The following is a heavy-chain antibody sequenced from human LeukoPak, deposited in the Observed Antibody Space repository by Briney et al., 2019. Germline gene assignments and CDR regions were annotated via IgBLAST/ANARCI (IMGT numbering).Heavy chain of an antibody. CDR2: ISSGGSPI. V-gene: IGHV3-48*03. CDR1: GFTVSTYE. Sequence: PGGSLRLSCAASGFTVSTYEMSWVRQAPGKGLEWVSYISSGGSPIYYADSVKGRFTISRDNSKNTLCLQMNSLRAEDTAVYYCAGGTVTTFDYWGQGTLVTVSS. CDR3: AGGTVTTFDY. J-gene: IGHJ4*02. D-gene: IGHD4-17*01.